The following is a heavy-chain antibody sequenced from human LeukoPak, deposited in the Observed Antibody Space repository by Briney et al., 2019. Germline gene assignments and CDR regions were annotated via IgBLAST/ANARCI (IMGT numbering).Heavy chain of an antibody. CDR2: TRNKANSYIT. Sequence: GGSLRLSCAASGFTFSDHFLDWVRQAPGKGLEWVGRTRNKANSYITEYAASVKGRFTISRDDSKHSLYLQMRSLKTDDTAMYYCASIRGTFGYWGQGTLVTVSS. J-gene: IGHJ4*02. CDR3: ASIRGTFGY. D-gene: IGHD1-26*01. V-gene: IGHV3-72*01. CDR1: GFTFSDHF.